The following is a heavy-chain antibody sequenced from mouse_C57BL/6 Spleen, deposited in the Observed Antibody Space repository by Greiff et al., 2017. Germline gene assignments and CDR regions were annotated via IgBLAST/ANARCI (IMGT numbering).Heavy chain of an antibody. D-gene: IGHD2-3*01. J-gene: IGHJ2*01. CDR3: ARLDDGYYNY. V-gene: IGHV1-52*01. CDR1: GYTFTSYW. Sequence: QVQLQQSGAELVRPGSSVKLSCKASGYTFTSYWMHWVKQRPIQGLEWIGNIDPSDSETHYNQKFKDKATLTVDKSSSTAYMQLSSLTSEDSAVYYCARLDDGYYNYWGQGTTLTVSS. CDR2: IDPSDSET.